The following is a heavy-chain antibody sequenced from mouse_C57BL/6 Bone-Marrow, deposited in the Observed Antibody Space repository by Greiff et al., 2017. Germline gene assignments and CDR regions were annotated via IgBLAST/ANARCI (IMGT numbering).Heavy chain of an antibody. J-gene: IGHJ1*03. Sequence: EVQVVESGGGLVQPKGSLKLSCAASGFSFNTSAMNWVRQAPGKGLEWVARIRSKSNNYATYYADSVKDRFTISRDDSESMLYLQMNNLKTEDTAMYYCVRQEDYDRDWYFDVWGTGTTVTVSS. CDR3: VRQEDYDRDWYFDV. CDR2: IRSKSNNYAT. V-gene: IGHV10-1*01. CDR1: GFSFNTSA. D-gene: IGHD2-4*01.